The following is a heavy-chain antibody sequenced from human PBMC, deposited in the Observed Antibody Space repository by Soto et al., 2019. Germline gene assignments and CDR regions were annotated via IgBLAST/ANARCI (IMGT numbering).Heavy chain of an antibody. V-gene: IGHV4-59*01. CDR3: ARGSVAAAGVNWFDP. CDR2: IYYSGST. Sequence: WETLSLTCTVSGGSISSYYWSWIRQPPGKGLEWIGYIYYSGSTNYNPSLKSRVTISVDTSKNQFSLKLSSVTAADTAVYYCARGSVAAAGVNWFDPWGQGTLVTSPQ. D-gene: IGHD6-13*01. CDR1: GGSISSYY. J-gene: IGHJ5*02.